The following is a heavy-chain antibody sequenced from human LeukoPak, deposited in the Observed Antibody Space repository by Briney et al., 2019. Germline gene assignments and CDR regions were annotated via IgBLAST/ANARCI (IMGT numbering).Heavy chain of an antibody. CDR3: ASPRPLDYDYVWGSYFVM. Sequence: SETLSLTXTVSGGSICSSSYYWGWIRQPPGKGLEWIGSIYYSGSTYYNPSLKSRVTISVDTSKNQFSLKLSSVTAADTAVYYCASPRPLDYDYVWGSYFVMWGQGTLVTVSS. J-gene: IGHJ4*02. CDR1: GGSICSSSYY. CDR2: IYYSGST. D-gene: IGHD3-16*01. V-gene: IGHV4-39*01.